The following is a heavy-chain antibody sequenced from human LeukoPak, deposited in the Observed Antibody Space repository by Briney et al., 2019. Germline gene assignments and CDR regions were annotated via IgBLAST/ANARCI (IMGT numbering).Heavy chain of an antibody. CDR3: ARKDSSSSNYYYYYMDV. CDR2: ISSSGSTI. D-gene: IGHD6-13*01. CDR1: GFTFSSYE. V-gene: IGHV3-48*03. Sequence: GGSLRLSCAASGFTFSSYEMNWVRQAPGKGLEWVSYISSSGSTIYYADSVKGRFTISRDNAKNSLYLQMNSLRAEDTAVYYCARKDSSSSNYYYYYMDVWGKGTTVTISS. J-gene: IGHJ6*03.